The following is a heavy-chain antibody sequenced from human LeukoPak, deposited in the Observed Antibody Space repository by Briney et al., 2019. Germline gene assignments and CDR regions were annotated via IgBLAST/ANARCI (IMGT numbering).Heavy chain of an antibody. J-gene: IGHJ4*02. CDR3: ARAQITIFGVVIIPYFDY. Sequence: ASVKVSCKASGYTFTSYGISWVRQAPGQGLEWMGWISAYNGNTNYAQKLQGRVTMTTDTSTSTAYTELRSLRSDDTAVYYCARAQITIFGVVIIPYFDYWGQGTLVTVSS. D-gene: IGHD3-3*01. CDR1: GYTFTSYG. V-gene: IGHV1-18*01. CDR2: ISAYNGNT.